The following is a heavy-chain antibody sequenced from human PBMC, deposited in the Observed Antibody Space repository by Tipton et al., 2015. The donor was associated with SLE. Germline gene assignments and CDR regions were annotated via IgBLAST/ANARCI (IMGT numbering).Heavy chain of an antibody. V-gene: IGHV1-18*01. CDR2: ISAYNGNT. D-gene: IGHD6-19*01. Sequence: QVQLVQSGAEVKKPGSSVKVSCKASGGTFSSYAISWVRQAPGQGLEWVGWISAYNGNTNYAQKLQGRVTMTTDTSTSTAYMELRSLRSDDTAVYYCARLRAVIDAFDIWGQGTMVTVSS. CDR3: ARLRAVIDAFDI. J-gene: IGHJ3*02. CDR1: GGTFSSYA.